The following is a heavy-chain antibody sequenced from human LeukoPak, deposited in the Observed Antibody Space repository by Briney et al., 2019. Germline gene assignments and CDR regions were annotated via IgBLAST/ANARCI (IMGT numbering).Heavy chain of an antibody. CDR3: ARGVWGSYRYTGSFDC. V-gene: IGHV4-39*01. J-gene: IGHJ4*02. D-gene: IGHD3-16*02. Sequence: SATLSLTCTVSGGSVSSGSYYWSWIRQPPGKGLEWIGSIYYSGSAYYNSSLKSRVTISVDTSKSQFSLKLSSVTAADTAVYYCARGVWGSYRYTGSFDCWGQGTLVTVSS. CDR2: IYYSGSA. CDR1: GGSVSSGSYY.